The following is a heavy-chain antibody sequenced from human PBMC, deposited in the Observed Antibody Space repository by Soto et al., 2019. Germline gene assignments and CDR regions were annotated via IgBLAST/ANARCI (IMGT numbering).Heavy chain of an antibody. J-gene: IGHJ5*02. D-gene: IGHD6-19*01. V-gene: IGHV4-59*01. CDR3: ARVRTMAGTPIPPYDP. Sequence: SETLSLTCTVSDGSISNYYWSWIRQPPGKGLEWIGYNYYSGSSNYNPSLKSRVSISVDTSKNQFSLKLSSVTAADTAVYYCARVRTMAGTPIPPYDPWGQGTLVTVSS. CDR1: DGSISNYY. CDR2: NYYSGSS.